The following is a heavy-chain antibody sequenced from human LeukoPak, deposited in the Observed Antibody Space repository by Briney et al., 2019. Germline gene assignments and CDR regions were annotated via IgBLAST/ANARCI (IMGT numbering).Heavy chain of an antibody. CDR3: ARILSNYYYGMDV. CDR1: GGSISSYY. V-gene: IGHV4-59*08. CDR2: IYYSGST. D-gene: IGHD3-10*01. J-gene: IGHJ6*02. Sequence: SETLSLTCTVSGGSISSYYWSWIRQPPGKGLEWIGYIYYSGSTNYNPSLKSPVTISVDTSKNQFSLKLSSVTAADTAVYYCARILSNYYYGMDVWGQGTTVTVSS.